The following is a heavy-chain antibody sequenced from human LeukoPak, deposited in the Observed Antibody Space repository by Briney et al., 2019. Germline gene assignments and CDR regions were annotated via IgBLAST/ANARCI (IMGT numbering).Heavy chain of an antibody. CDR1: GFTFSSNY. J-gene: IGHJ6*02. CDR3: ARDKNYGMDV. Sequence: GGSLRLSCAASGFTFSSNYMSWVRQAPGKGLEWVSVIYSCGSTYYADSVKGRFTISRDNAKNSLYLQMNSLRAEDTAVYYCARDKNYGMDVWGQGTTVTVSS. CDR2: IYSCGST. V-gene: IGHV3-66*03.